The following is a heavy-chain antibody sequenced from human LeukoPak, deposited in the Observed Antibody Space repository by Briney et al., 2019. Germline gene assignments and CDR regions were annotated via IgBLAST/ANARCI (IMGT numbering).Heavy chain of an antibody. CDR3: AYLVAGIDY. V-gene: IGHV3-7*01. CDR1: GFTFSSYW. J-gene: IGHJ4*02. CDR2: IKSDGSEK. D-gene: IGHD6-19*01. Sequence: GGSLRLSCAASGFTFSSYWMSWVRQAPGKGLEWVANIKSDGSEKYYVDSVKGRFTISRDIARNSLYLQMNSLRAEDTAVYYCAYLVAGIDYWGQGTLVTVSS.